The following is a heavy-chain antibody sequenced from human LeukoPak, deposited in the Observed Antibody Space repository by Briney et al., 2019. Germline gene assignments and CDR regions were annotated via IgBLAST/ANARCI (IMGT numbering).Heavy chain of an antibody. J-gene: IGHJ4*02. CDR1: GFTFSSYE. CDR3: ARDSEYSSGWYDY. Sequence: TGGSLRLSCAASGFTFSSYEMNWVRQAPGKGLEWVSYISSSGSTIYYADSVKGRFTISRDNAKNSLYLQMNGLRAEDTAVYYCARDSEYSSGWYDYWGQGTLVTVSS. CDR2: ISSSGSTI. D-gene: IGHD6-19*01. V-gene: IGHV3-48*03.